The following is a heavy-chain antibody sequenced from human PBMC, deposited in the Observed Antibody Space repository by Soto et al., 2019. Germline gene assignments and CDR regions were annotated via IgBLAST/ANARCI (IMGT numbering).Heavy chain of an antibody. CDR3: ASSSKGKEELYWSGGSCYPNPKFYY. Sequence: ASVKVSCKASGYTFTSYGISWVRQAPGQGLEWMGWISAYNGNTNYAQKLQGRVTMTTDTSTSTAYMELRSLRSDDTAVYYCASSSKGKEELYWSGGSCYPNPKFYYWGQGTLVTVSS. D-gene: IGHD2-15*01. CDR2: ISAYNGNT. V-gene: IGHV1-18*01. J-gene: IGHJ4*02. CDR1: GYTFTSYG.